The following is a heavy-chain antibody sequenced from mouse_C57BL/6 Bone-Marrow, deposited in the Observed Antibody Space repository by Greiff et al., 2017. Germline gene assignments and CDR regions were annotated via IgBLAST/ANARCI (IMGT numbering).Heavy chain of an antibody. D-gene: IGHD2-3*01. CDR3: ARDGCTYDGYSFAY. CDR1: GYTFTSYW. CDR2: IYPSDSET. J-gene: IGHJ3*01. Sequence: QVQLQQPGAELVRPGSSVKLSCKASGYTFTSYWMDWVKQRPGQGLEWIGNIYPSDSETHYNQKFKDKATLTVDKSSSTAYMQLSSLTSEYSAVDYCARDGCTYDGYSFAYWGQGTLVTVSA. V-gene: IGHV1-61*01.